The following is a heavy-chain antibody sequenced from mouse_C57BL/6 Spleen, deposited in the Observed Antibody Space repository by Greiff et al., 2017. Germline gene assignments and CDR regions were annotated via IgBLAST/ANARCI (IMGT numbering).Heavy chain of an antibody. J-gene: IGHJ4*01. D-gene: IGHD2-4*01. CDR2: SNPNNGGT. CDR3: ARSLYDYDDAMDY. V-gene: IGHV1-22*01. Sequence: EVQLQQSGPELVKPGASVKMSCKASGYTFTDYNMHWVKQSHGKSLEWIGDSNPNNGGTSYNQKFKGKATWTVNKSSSTAYMELRSLTSEDSAVYYCARSLYDYDDAMDYWGQGTSVTVSS. CDR1: GYTFTDYN.